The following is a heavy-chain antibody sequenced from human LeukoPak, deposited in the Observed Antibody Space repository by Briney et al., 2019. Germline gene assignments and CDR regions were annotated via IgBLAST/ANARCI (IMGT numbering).Heavy chain of an antibody. Sequence: ASVKVSCKVSGYTLTELSMHWVRQAPGKGLEWMGGFDPEDGETIYAQKFQGRVTMTEDTSTDTAYMELSSLRSEDTAVYYCATDFHWGYCSSTSCSPPGYWGQGTLVTVSS. D-gene: IGHD2-2*01. J-gene: IGHJ4*02. CDR1: GYTLTELS. CDR2: FDPEDGET. CDR3: ATDFHWGYCSSTSCSPPGY. V-gene: IGHV1-24*01.